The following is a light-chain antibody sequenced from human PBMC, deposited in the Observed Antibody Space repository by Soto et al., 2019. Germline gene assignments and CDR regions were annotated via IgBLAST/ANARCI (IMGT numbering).Light chain of an antibody. Sequence: QSVLTQSPSASASLGASVKLTCTLSSGHSSYAIAWHKQQPEKGPRYLMKLNSDGSHSKGDGIPDRFSGSSSGAERYLTISSLQSEDEADYYCQTWGTGPWVFGGGIKLTVL. CDR3: QTWGTGPWV. CDR2: LNSDGSH. J-gene: IGLJ3*02. V-gene: IGLV4-69*01. CDR1: SGHSSYA.